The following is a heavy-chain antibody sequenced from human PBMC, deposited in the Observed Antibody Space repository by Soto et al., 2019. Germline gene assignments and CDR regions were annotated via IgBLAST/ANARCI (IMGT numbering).Heavy chain of an antibody. Sequence: EVPLLESGEGLVQPGGSLKLSCAASGFTFSNYAMSWVRQAPGKGLEWVSGIGSSGSNTYYPDSVKGRFTISRDNSKNTLFLQMNSLRAEDTAEYYCARVVRYFDTPYGMDVWGQGTTVTVSS. CDR2: IGSSGSNT. D-gene: IGHD3-9*01. J-gene: IGHJ6*02. CDR1: GFTFSNYA. V-gene: IGHV3-23*01. CDR3: ARVVRYFDTPYGMDV.